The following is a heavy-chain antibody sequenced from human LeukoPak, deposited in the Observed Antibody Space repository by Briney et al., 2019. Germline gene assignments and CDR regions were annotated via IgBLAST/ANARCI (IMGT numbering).Heavy chain of an antibody. D-gene: IGHD5-24*01. CDR3: ARGRRKRWLRWYYYYYMDV. CDR2: MNPNSGNT. V-gene: IGHV1-8*01. Sequence: ASVTVSCKASGYTFTSYDINWVRQAPGQGLEGMGWMNPNSGNTGYAQKFQGRVTMTRNTSISTAYMELSSLRSEDTAVYYCARGRRKRWLRWYYYYYMDVWGKGTTVTVSS. CDR1: GYTFTSYD. J-gene: IGHJ6*03.